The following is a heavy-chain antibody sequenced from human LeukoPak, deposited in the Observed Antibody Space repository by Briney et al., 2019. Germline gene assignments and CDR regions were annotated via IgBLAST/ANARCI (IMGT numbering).Heavy chain of an antibody. Sequence: GGSLRLSCAASGFTFSSYAMHWVRQAPGKGLEWVAVTSSDLNVKLYADSVKGRFTISSDNSGSTLYLQMNSLRPEDTAIYYCAREGYYGSGSPPSLYFDYWGQGTLVTVSS. J-gene: IGHJ4*02. D-gene: IGHD3-10*01. CDR2: TSSDLNVK. V-gene: IGHV3-30-3*01. CDR1: GFTFSSYA. CDR3: AREGYYGSGSPPSLYFDY.